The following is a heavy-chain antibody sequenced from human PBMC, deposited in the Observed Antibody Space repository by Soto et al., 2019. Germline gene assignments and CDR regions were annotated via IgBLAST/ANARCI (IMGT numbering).Heavy chain of an antibody. CDR3: ARDTNEYYGSRSFDY. J-gene: IGHJ4*02. CDR1: GYSFTNYY. V-gene: IGHV1-46*01. Sequence: GASVNGSCKASGYSFTNYYIHWMRQAPGQGLEWMAIINPSDGSTSYAQKFKGRVTMTRDTSTNTVYMELSSLRSEDTAVFYCARDTNEYYGSRSFDYWGQGTLVTVSS. D-gene: IGHD3-10*01. CDR2: INPSDGST.